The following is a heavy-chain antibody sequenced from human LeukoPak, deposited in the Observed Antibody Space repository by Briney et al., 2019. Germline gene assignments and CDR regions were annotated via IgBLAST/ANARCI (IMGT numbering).Heavy chain of an antibody. Sequence: SETLSLTCAVYGGSFSGYYWRWSRQPPGKGLEGSGEINHSGSTNYNPSLKSRVTISVDTSKNQFSLKLSSVTAADTAVYYCARLPTMVRGARHYYYYMDVWGKGTTVTISS. CDR3: ARLPTMVRGARHYYYYMDV. V-gene: IGHV4-34*01. J-gene: IGHJ6*03. D-gene: IGHD3-10*01. CDR1: GGSFSGYY. CDR2: INHSGST.